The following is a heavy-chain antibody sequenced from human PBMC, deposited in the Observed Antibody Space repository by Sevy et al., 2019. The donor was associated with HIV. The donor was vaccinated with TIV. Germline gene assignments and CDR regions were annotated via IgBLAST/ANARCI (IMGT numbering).Heavy chain of an antibody. J-gene: IGHJ5*02. D-gene: IGHD5-18*01. CDR2: IKSKSEGGTT. Sequence: GGSLRLSCGASGFTFSNAWMTWVRQAPGKGLEWVGRIKSKSEGGTTDYAAPVKGRFTISRDDSKNTLYLQMNSLRTEETALYYCAKDSGYSIGWYPRFDPWGQGTLVTVSS. CDR1: GFTFSNAW. CDR3: AKDSGYSIGWYPRFDP. V-gene: IGHV3-15*01.